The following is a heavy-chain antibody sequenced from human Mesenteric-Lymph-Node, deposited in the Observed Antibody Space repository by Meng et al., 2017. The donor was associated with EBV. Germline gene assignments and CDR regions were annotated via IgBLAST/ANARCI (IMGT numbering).Heavy chain of an antibody. Sequence: QVKLQESCTGLLKPSETLSLAWPVSGAAVSSGGYYWSWIRQPPGKGLEWIGYIYHSGSTYYKPSLESRVTISLDTSKNQFPLKLSSVTAADTAVYYCAYCSGGNCYSFDYWGQGTLVTVSS. CDR1: GAAVSSGGYY. J-gene: IGHJ4*02. CDR3: AYCSGGNCYSFDY. V-gene: IGHV4-30-4*01. D-gene: IGHD2-15*01. CDR2: IYHSGST.